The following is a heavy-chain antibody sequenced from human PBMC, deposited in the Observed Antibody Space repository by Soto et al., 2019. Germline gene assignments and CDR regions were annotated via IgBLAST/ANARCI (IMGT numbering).Heavy chain of an antibody. J-gene: IGHJ3*02. Sequence: QVQLVQSGAEVKKPGASVKVSCKASGYTFTSYGISWVRQAPGQGLEWMGWISAYNGNTNYAQKLQGRVTMTTDTSTSTAYMGLRSLRSDDTAVYYCARARITIFGVVTATDAFDIWGQGTMVTVSS. CDR1: GYTFTSYG. V-gene: IGHV1-18*01. CDR2: ISAYNGNT. D-gene: IGHD3-3*01. CDR3: ARARITIFGVVTATDAFDI.